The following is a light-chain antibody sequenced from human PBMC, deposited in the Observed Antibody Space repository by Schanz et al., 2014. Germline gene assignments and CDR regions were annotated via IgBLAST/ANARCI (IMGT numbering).Light chain of an antibody. Sequence: QSALTQPASVSGSPGQSIAISCTGTGSDVGGYNYVSWYQQYPGKAPKLMIYDVSNRPSGVSNRFSGSKSGNTASLTISGLQAEDEGEYYCSSYTSSSALVVFGGGTKVT. CDR2: DVS. V-gene: IGLV2-14*03. J-gene: IGLJ2*01. CDR1: GSDVGGYNY. CDR3: SSYTSSSALVV.